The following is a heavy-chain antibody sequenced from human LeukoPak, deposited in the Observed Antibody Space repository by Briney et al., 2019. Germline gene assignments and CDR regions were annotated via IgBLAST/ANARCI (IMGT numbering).Heavy chain of an antibody. Sequence: PGRSLRLSCAASGFTFSTYAMHWVRQAPGKGLEWVAVISYDGSNKYYADSVKGRFTISRDNSKNTLYLQMNSLRAEDTAVYYCARDLTGRNYYYGMDVWGQGTTVTVSS. V-gene: IGHV3-30-3*01. CDR3: ARDLTGRNYYYGMDV. CDR2: ISYDGSNK. J-gene: IGHJ6*02. D-gene: IGHD1-14*01. CDR1: GFTFSTYA.